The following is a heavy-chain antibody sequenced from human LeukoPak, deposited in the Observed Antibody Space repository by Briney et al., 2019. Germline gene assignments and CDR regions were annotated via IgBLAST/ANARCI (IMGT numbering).Heavy chain of an antibody. J-gene: IGHJ5*02. Sequence: PGGSLRLSCVVSGFNFSMYSMEWVRQAPGKGLEWVSVIYSGGSTYYADSVKGRFTISRDNSKNTLYLQMNSLRAEDTAVYYCAREQNWFDPWGQGTLVTVSS. V-gene: IGHV3-66*01. CDR2: IYSGGST. CDR1: GFNFSMYS. CDR3: AREQNWFDP.